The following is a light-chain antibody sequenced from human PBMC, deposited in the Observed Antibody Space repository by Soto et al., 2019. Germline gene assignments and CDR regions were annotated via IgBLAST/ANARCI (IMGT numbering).Light chain of an antibody. CDR2: DPS. J-gene: IGKJ4*01. CDR1: QDINTY. V-gene: IGKV1-33*01. CDR3: QHYDNLLLT. Sequence: DIQMTQSPSSLSASVGDRVTITCQASQDINTYLNWYQQKPGKAPNPLIYDPSKLETGVPSRFNGGGSQTDFTFTVTSLQPEDIATYFCQHYDNLLLTFGGGTKVEL.